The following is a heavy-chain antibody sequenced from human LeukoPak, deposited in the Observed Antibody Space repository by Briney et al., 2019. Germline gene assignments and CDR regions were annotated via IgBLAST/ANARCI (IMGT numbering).Heavy chain of an antibody. D-gene: IGHD3-22*01. CDR3: AKVPITMTVVVITGYYFDY. J-gene: IGHJ4*02. CDR1: GFTFSSYA. V-gene: IGHV3-23*01. Sequence: GGSLRLSCAASGFTFSSYAMSWVRQAPGKGLEWVSAISGSGGSTYYADSVKGRFTISRDNSKNTLYLQMNSLRAEDTAVYYCAKVPITMTVVVITGYYFDYWGQGTLVTVSS. CDR2: ISGSGGST.